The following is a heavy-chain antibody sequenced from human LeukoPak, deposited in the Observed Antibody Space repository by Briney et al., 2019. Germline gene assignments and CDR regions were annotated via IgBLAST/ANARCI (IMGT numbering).Heavy chain of an antibody. CDR2: FYHSGST. D-gene: IGHD2-8*01. V-gene: IGHV4-38-2*01. J-gene: IGHJ4*02. CDR1: GYSISSYYY. CDR3: ARGCRGYCTNGVYKFDY. Sequence: PSETLSLTCAVSGYSISSYYYWGWIRQPPGRGLEWIGSFYHSGSTYYNPSLKSRVTISVDTSKNQFSLKLSSVTAADTAVYYCARGCRGYCTNGVYKFDYWGQGTLVTVSS.